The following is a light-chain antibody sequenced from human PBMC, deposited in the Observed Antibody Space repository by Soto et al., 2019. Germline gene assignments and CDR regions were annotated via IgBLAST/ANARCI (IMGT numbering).Light chain of an antibody. V-gene: IGKV1-5*03. CDR1: QSISSW. CDR2: KAT. Sequence: DIHMTQSPSTLSASVGDRVTITCRARQSISSWLAWYQQKPGKAPKGLIYKATTLESGAPSRFSGSGSGTEFPLTISSLQPDDFATYYCQQYYSYPWTFGRGTKVDIK. J-gene: IGKJ1*01. CDR3: QQYYSYPWT.